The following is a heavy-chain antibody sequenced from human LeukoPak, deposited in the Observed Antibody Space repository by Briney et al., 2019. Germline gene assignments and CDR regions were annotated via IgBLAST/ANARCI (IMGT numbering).Heavy chain of an antibody. CDR3: ARGRIQLWMGIDY. D-gene: IGHD5-18*01. Sequence: SETLSLTCAVYGGSFSGYYWSWIRQPPGKGLEWIGSIYYSGSTYYNPSLKSRVTISVDTSKNQFSLKLSSVTAADTAVYYCARGRIQLWMGIDYWGQGTLVTVSS. CDR1: GGSFSGYY. J-gene: IGHJ4*02. CDR2: IYYSGST. V-gene: IGHV4-34*01.